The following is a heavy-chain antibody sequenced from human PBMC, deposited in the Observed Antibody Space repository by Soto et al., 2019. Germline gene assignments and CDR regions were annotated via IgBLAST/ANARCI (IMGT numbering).Heavy chain of an antibody. CDR1: GYTFTSYD. CDR3: ARYNDFWSGYYFSPNYYYYYGMDV. D-gene: IGHD3-3*01. CDR2: MNPNSGNT. Sequence: ASVKVSCKASGYTFTSYDIYWVRQATGQGLEWMGWMNPNSGNTDYAQKFQGRVTMTRNTSISTAYMELSSLRSEDTAVYYCARYNDFWSGYYFSPNYYYYYGMDVWGQGTTVTVSS. V-gene: IGHV1-8*01. J-gene: IGHJ6*02.